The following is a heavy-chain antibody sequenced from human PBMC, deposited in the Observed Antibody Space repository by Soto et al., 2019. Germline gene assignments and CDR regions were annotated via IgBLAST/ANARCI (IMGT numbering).Heavy chain of an antibody. CDR3: ARDLRWVRGAAYYYGMDV. V-gene: IGHV1-2*04. CDR2: INPNSGGT. J-gene: IGHJ6*02. Sequence: ASVKVSCKASGYTFTGYYMHWVRQAPGQGLEWMGWINPNSGGTNYAQKFQGWVTMTRGTSISTAYMELSRLRSDDTAVYYCARDLRWVRGAAYYYGMDVWGQGTTVTVSS. CDR1: GYTFTGYY. D-gene: IGHD3-10*01.